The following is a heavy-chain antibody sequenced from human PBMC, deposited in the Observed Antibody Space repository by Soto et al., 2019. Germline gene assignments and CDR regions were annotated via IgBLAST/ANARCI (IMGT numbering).Heavy chain of an antibody. V-gene: IGHV3-48*02. CDR2: ITSSSSTI. J-gene: IGHJ4*02. Sequence: GGSLRLSCAASGFTFSSNSMNWVRQAPGKGLEWISYITSSSSTIYYADSVKGRFTISRDNAKNSVYLQMNSLRDGDTAVYYCARGRVGTAYFDYWGQGALVTVSS. CDR1: GFTFSSNS. CDR3: ARGRVGTAYFDY. D-gene: IGHD2-21*02.